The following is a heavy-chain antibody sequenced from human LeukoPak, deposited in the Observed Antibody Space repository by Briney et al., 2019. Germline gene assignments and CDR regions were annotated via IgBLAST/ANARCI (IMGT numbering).Heavy chain of an antibody. CDR3: TRGAGWLIDY. V-gene: IGHV4-59*01. CDR1: DDSISDYY. Sequence: SETLSLTCTVSDDSISDYYRGWTRQPPGKGLEWIGYFYNSGRSTYNPSLKSRVTISADTSKNHFSLKLNSVTTADTAVYYCTRGAGWLIDYWGQGILVTVS. J-gene: IGHJ4*02. D-gene: IGHD3-16*01. CDR2: FYNSGRS.